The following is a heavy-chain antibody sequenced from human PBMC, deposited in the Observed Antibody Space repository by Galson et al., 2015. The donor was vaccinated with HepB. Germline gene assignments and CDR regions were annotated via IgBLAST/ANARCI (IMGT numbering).Heavy chain of an antibody. CDR3: AKALGYYYDSSGWNFDL. J-gene: IGHJ2*01. CDR1: GFTFSSYA. Sequence: SLRLSCAASGFTFSSYAMSWVRQAPGKGLEWVSAISGSGGSTYYADSVKGRFTISRDNSKNTLYLQMNSLRAEDTAVYYCAKALGYYYDSSGWNFDLWGRGTLVTVSS. CDR2: ISGSGGST. V-gene: IGHV3-23*01. D-gene: IGHD3-22*01.